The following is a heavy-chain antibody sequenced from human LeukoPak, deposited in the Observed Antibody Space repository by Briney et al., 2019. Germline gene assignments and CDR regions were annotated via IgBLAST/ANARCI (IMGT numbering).Heavy chain of an antibody. D-gene: IGHD1-26*01. CDR1: GGSFSGYY. V-gene: IGHV4-34*01. Sequence: PSETLSLTCAVYGGSFSGYYWSWIRQPPGKGLEWIGEINHSGSTNYNPSLKSRVTISVDTSKNQFSLKLSSVTAADTAVYYCARVHSGSYIDYWGQGTLVTVSS. CDR3: ARVHSGSYIDY. CDR2: INHSGST. J-gene: IGHJ4*02.